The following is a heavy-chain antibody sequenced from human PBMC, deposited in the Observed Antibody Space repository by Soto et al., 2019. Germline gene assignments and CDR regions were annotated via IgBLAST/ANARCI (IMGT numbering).Heavy chain of an antibody. J-gene: IGHJ4*02. V-gene: IGHV4-31*03. CDR3: ARVPSDYFDY. Sequence: QVQLQESGPGLVKPSQTLSLTCTVSGGSISSGGYYWSWIRQHPGKGLEWIGYIYYSGSTYYNPPLKSRGTISVDTAKNPCTLKLSTVTAADTAVYYGARVPSDYFDYWGQGTLVTV. CDR1: GGSISSGGYY. CDR2: IYYSGST.